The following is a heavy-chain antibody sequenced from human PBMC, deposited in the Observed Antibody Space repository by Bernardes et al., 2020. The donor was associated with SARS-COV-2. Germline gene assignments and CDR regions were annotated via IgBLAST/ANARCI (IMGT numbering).Heavy chain of an antibody. Sequence: GGSLRLSCAASGFTFSSYAMSWVRQAPGKGLEWVSAISGSGGSTYYADSVKGRFTISRDNSKNTLYLQMNSLRAEDTAVYYCAKDLGITMIVVVTPDAFDIWGQGTMVTVSS. V-gene: IGHV3-23*01. CDR2: ISGSGGST. CDR3: AKDLGITMIVVVTPDAFDI. CDR1: GFTFSSYA. D-gene: IGHD3-22*01. J-gene: IGHJ3*02.